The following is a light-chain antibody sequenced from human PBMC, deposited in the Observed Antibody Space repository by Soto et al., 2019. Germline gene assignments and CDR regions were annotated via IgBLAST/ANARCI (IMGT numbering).Light chain of an antibody. J-gene: IGLJ2*01. Sequence: QSDLTQPPSASGSPGQSVTISCTGTSSDVGGYDFVSWYQQHPGKAPKLVIYEVTRRPSGVPDRFSGSKSGNTASLTVSGLQAEDEAVYYCSSYAGSTIFGGGTKLTVL. CDR1: SSDVGGYDF. CDR3: SSYAGSTI. V-gene: IGLV2-8*01. CDR2: EVT.